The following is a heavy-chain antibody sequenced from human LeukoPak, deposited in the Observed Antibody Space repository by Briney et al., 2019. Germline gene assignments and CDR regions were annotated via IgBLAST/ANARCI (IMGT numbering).Heavy chain of an antibody. CDR3: ARDAVTTHGRYYYYYGMDV. V-gene: IGHV1-69*13. D-gene: IGHD4-11*01. CDR1: GGTFSSYA. CDR2: IIPIFGTA. J-gene: IGHJ6*02. Sequence: VASVKVSCKASGGTFSSYAISWVRQAPGQGLEWMGGIIPIFGTANYAQKFQGRVTITADESTSTAYMELSSLRSEDTAVYYCARDAVTTHGRYYYYYGMDVWGQGTTVTVSS.